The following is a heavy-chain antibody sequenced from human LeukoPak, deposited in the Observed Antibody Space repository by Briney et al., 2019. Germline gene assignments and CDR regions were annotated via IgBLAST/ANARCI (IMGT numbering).Heavy chain of an antibody. Sequence: KPSETLSLTCSVSGDSISRSDCYWDWIRQPPGKGLEWIGTLYYTGRTYYSPSLKSRVTMSVDTSNNQFSLNLRSVTAADTAVYYCARRRYYDGSGYLEWGQGTLLSVSS. V-gene: IGHV4-39*01. CDR2: LYYTGRT. CDR1: GDSISRSDCY. CDR3: ARRRYYDGSGYLE. J-gene: IGHJ1*01. D-gene: IGHD3-22*01.